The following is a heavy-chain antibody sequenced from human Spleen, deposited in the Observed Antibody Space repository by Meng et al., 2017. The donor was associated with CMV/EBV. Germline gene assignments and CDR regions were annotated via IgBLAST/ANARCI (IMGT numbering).Heavy chain of an antibody. CDR1: GGTFSSYA. CDR2: IIPIFGTA. CDR3: ARGGHNDDFWSDYFVMDV. Sequence: SVKVSCKASGGTFSSYAISWVRQAPGQGLEWMGGIIPIFGTANHAQKFQGRVTITTDESTSTAYMELSSLRSEDTAVYYCARGGHNDDFWSDYFVMDVWGQGTTVTVSS. D-gene: IGHD3-3*01. J-gene: IGHJ6*02. V-gene: IGHV1-69*05.